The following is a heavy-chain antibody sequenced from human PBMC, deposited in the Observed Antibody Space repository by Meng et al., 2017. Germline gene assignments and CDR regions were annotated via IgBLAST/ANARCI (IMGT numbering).Heavy chain of an antibody. Sequence: SETLSLTCTVSGGPISSYYWSWIRQPAAKGLKWIGRIYTSGSTNYNPSLKSRVTLSVDTSKNQFSLKLSSVTAADTAVYYCARDLPPPHTFIAAAPYNWFDPWGQGTLVTVSS. J-gene: IGHJ5*02. V-gene: IGHV4-4*07. CDR3: ARDLPPPHTFIAAAPYNWFDP. D-gene: IGHD6-13*01. CDR1: GGPISSYY. CDR2: IYTSGST.